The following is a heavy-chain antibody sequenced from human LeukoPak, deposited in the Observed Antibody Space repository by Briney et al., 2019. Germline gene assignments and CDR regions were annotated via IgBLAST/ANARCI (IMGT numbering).Heavy chain of an antibody. Sequence: ASVTVSFTASGYTFTVYYMHWVRQAPGQGLEWMGWINPNSGGTNYAQKFQGRVTMTRDTSISTAYMELSRLRSDDTAVYYCARASRGAQDFYYYMDVGGKGTTVTVSS. CDR3: ARASRGAQDFYYYMDV. V-gene: IGHV1-2*02. CDR1: GYTFTVYY. J-gene: IGHJ6*03. CDR2: INPNSGGT. D-gene: IGHD3-3*01.